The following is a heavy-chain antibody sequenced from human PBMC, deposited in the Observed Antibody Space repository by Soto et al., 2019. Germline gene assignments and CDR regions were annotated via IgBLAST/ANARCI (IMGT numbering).Heavy chain of an antibody. V-gene: IGHV3-23*01. J-gene: IGHJ4*02. CDR3: AKDSNKYSSSLRGRYFDY. D-gene: IGHD3-22*01. CDR2: ISGGGSTA. CDR1: GFTFTSYV. Sequence: QAGGSLRLSCAASGFTFTSYVMSWVRQAPGKGLEWVAGISGGGSTAFYADSVKGRFTISRDNAKNTVVLQMDSLRAEDTAIYYCAKDSNKYSSSLRGRYFDYWGQGTLVSLSS.